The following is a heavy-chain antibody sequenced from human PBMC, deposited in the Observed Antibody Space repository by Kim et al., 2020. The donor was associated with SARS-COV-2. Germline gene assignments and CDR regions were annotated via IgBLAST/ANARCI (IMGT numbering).Heavy chain of an antibody. J-gene: IGHJ4*02. Sequence: GGSLRLSCAASGFTFSSYGMHWVRQAPGKGLEWVAVISYDGSNKYYADSVKGRFTISRDNSKNTLYLQMNSLRAEDTAVYYCAKASDYFDYWGQGTLVTVSS. CDR1: GFTFSSYG. V-gene: IGHV3-30*18. CDR3: AKASDYFDY. CDR2: ISYDGSNK.